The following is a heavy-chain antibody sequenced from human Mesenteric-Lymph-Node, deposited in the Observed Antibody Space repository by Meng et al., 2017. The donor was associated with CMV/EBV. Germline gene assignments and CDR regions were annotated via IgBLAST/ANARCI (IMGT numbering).Heavy chain of an antibody. V-gene: IGHV4-59*01. CDR2: IYYSGST. D-gene: IGHD2-21*01. CDR1: GGSISSYY. J-gene: IGHJ3*02. Sequence: SETLSLTCTVSGGSISSYYWSWIRQPPGKGLEWIGYIYYSGSTNYNPSLKSRVTISVDTSKNQFSLKLSSVTAADTAVYYCARDVCGGDCHHDAFDIWGQGTMVTVSS. CDR3: ARDVCGGDCHHDAFDI.